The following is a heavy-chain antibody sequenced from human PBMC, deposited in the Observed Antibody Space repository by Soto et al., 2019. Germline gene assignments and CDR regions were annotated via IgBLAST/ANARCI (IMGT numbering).Heavy chain of an antibody. CDR1: GFTFSSYA. V-gene: IGHV3-64D*06. Sequence: GESLKISCSASGFTFSSYAMHWVRQAPGKGLEYVSAISSNGGSTYYADSVKGRFTISRDNPKNTLYLQMISLRAEDTAVYYCVKDQGGYSGYVFDYWGQGTLVTVSS. J-gene: IGHJ4*02. CDR3: VKDQGGYSGYVFDY. CDR2: ISSNGGST. D-gene: IGHD5-12*01.